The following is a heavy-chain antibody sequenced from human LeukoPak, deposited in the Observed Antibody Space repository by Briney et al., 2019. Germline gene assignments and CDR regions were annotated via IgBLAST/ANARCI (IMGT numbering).Heavy chain of an antibody. D-gene: IGHD4-23*01. CDR2: ISSSSNII. Sequence: PGGSLRLSCAASGFTFSSYSMNWVRQAPGKGLEWVSYISSSSNIIYYGDSVKGRFTISRDNARNSLYLQMNSLRAEDTAVYYCARDTVEGYYLDFWGQGTLVTVSS. CDR3: ARDTVEGYYLDF. CDR1: GFTFSSYS. J-gene: IGHJ4*02. V-gene: IGHV3-48*04.